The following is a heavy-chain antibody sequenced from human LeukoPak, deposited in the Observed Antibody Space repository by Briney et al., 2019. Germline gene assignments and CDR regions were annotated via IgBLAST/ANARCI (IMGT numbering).Heavy chain of an antibody. V-gene: IGHV4-34*01. CDR1: GGSFSGYY. Sequence: SETLSLTCAVYGGSFSGYYWSWIRQPPGKGLEWIGEINHRGSTNYNPSLKSRVTISVDTSKNQFSLKLSSVTAADTAVYYCAREYIVVVPAAQEGGWFDPWGQGTLVTVSS. D-gene: IGHD2-2*01. J-gene: IGHJ5*02. CDR3: AREYIVVVPAAQEGGWFDP. CDR2: INHRGST.